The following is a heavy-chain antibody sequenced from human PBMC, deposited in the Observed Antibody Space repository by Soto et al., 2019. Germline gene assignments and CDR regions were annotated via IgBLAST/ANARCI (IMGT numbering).Heavy chain of an antibody. CDR3: ARGSYGWGTGPLFDY. J-gene: IGHJ4*02. V-gene: IGHV4-59*01. CDR2: IYYSGST. CDR1: GGSISSYY. Sequence: SETLSLTCTVSGGSISSYYWSWIRQPPGKGLEWIGYIYYSGSTNYNPSLKSRVTISVDTSKNQFSLKLSSVTAADTAVYYCARGSYGWGTGPLFDYWGQGTLVTVSS. D-gene: IGHD3-10*01.